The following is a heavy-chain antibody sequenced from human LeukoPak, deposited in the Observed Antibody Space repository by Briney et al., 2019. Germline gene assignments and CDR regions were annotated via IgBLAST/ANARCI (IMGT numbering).Heavy chain of an antibody. CDR3: ARDHNWSFDY. D-gene: IGHD1-20*01. CDR1: GFTFSTYE. Sequence: GGSLRLSCAASGFTFSTYEMNWVRQAPGKGLEWVSYINGGSDAIYYADSVKGRFTISRDNAKTSLYLQMNSLRDEDTAVYYCARDHNWSFDYWGQGTLVTVSS. CDR2: INGGSDAI. V-gene: IGHV3-48*03. J-gene: IGHJ4*02.